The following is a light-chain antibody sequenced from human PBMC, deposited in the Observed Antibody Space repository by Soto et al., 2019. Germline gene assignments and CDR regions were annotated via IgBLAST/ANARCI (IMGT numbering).Light chain of an antibody. V-gene: IGKV3-20*01. CDR1: QSISSSN. CDR3: HQYGRTPDWDRWT. CDR2: GAS. J-gene: IGKJ1*01. Sequence: EMVLTQSPGTLSLSPGERATLSCRASQSISSSNLAWYQQKPGRAPRLLLYGASNRAAGIPDRCSGSGSGTDFTLTISRLEAEDFVMYYCHQYGRTPDWDRWTFGQGTKVEVK.